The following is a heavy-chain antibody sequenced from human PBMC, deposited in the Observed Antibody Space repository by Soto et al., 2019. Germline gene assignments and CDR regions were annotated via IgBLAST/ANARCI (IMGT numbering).Heavy chain of an antibody. D-gene: IGHD4-17*01. V-gene: IGHV4-59*08. CDR3: ARPTVTTTSDALDI. J-gene: IGHJ3*02. CDR1: GGSISSYY. CDR2: IYYSGST. Sequence: QVQLQESGPGLVKPSETLSLTCTVSGGSISSYYWSWIRQPPGKGLEWIGYIYYSGSTNYNPSLKSRVTMSVDTSRNQFSLKLSSVTAADTAIYYCARPTVTTTSDALDIWGQGTMVTVSS.